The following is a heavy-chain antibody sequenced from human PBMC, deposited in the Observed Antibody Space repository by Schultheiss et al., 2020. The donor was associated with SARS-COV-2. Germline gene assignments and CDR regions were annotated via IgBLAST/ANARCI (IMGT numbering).Heavy chain of an antibody. V-gene: IGHV3-64*01. CDR1: GFTFRNYW. D-gene: IGHD1-26*01. CDR3: ARSREDYYYYGMDV. Sequence: GGSLRLSCAASGFTFRNYWMHWVRQIPGKGLEYVSAISSNGGSTYYANSVKGRFTISRDNSKNTLYLQMGSLRAEDMAVYYCARSREDYYYYGMDVWGQGTTVTVSS. J-gene: IGHJ6*02. CDR2: ISSNGGST.